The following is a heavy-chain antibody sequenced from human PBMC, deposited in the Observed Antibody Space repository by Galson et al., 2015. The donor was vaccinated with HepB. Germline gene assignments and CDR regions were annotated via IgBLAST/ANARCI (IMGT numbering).Heavy chain of an antibody. CDR3: SRDTFGPYDY. CDR2: INEDGSTT. V-gene: IGHV3-74*01. CDR1: GFSIRNNW. J-gene: IGHJ4*02. Sequence: SLRLSCAASGFSIRNNWMHWVRQVPGKGLVWVSRINEDGSTTNYADSVKGRFTISKDNAKNTLHQQMNNLRAEDTAVYYCSRDTFGPYDYWGQGTLVTVSS. D-gene: IGHD3-16*01.